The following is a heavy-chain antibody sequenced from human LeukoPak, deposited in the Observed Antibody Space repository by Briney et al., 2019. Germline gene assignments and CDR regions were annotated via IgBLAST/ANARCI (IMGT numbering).Heavy chain of an antibody. Sequence: GGSLRLSCAASGFTFSSYSMNWVRQAPGKGLEWVSSISSSSYIYYADSVKGRFTISRDNAKNSLYLQMNSLRAEDTAVYYCARVFGNYYDRANAFDIWGQGTMVTVSS. CDR2: ISSSSYI. CDR1: GFTFSSYS. CDR3: ARVFGNYYDRANAFDI. V-gene: IGHV3-21*01. D-gene: IGHD3-22*01. J-gene: IGHJ3*02.